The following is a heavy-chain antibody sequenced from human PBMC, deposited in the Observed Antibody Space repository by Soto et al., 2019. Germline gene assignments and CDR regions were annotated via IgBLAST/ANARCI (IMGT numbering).Heavy chain of an antibody. D-gene: IGHD1-26*01. V-gene: IGHV1-69*02. CDR3: KASYPNLGYYYGMDV. CDR2: IIPILGIA. CDR1: GGTFSSYT. J-gene: IGHJ6*02. Sequence: QVQLVQSGAEVKKPGSSVKVSCKASGGTFSSYTISWVRQAPGQGLEWMGRIIPILGIANYAQKFQGRVTITADKSTSTAYMELSSLRSEDTAVYYCKASYPNLGYYYGMDVWGQGTTVTVSS.